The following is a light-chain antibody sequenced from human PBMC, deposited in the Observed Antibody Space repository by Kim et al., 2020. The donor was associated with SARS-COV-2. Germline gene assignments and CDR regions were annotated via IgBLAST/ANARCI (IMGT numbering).Light chain of an antibody. Sequence: SPGERATLSCRASQSVSSSYLAWYQQKPGQAPRLLIYDASSRATGIPDRFSGSGSGTDFALTISRLEPEDFAVYYCQQYGKSPWTFGQGTKVDIK. CDR1: QSVSSSY. CDR2: DAS. CDR3: QQYGKSPWT. J-gene: IGKJ1*01. V-gene: IGKV3-20*01.